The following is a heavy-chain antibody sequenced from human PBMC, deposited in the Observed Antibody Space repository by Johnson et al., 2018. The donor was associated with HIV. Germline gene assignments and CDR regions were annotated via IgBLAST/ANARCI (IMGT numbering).Heavy chain of an antibody. Sequence: VQLVESGGGLIQPGGSRRLSCAASGFTFSNYDMYWVRQAPGKGLEWVAFIRYDGSNKYYADSVKGRFTISRDNAKNSLYLQMNSLRAEDTAVYYCASAWGELDDAFDIWGQGTMVTVSS. J-gene: IGHJ3*02. CDR1: GFTFSNYD. D-gene: IGHD1-26*01. CDR2: IRYDGSNK. CDR3: ASAWGELDDAFDI. V-gene: IGHV3-30*02.